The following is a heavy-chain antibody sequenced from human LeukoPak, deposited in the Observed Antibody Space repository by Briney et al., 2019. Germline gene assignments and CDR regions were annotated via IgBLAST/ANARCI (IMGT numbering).Heavy chain of an antibody. CDR2: IYHSVST. J-gene: IGHJ3*02. V-gene: IGHV4-38-2*02. Sequence: SGTLSLTCTVSGYSISSDYYWVWIRQPPGKGLEWIGSIYHSVSTYYHPSLKSRVTISVDTSKNQFSLKLSSVTAADTAAYYCASTFRLLDAFYTWGQGTMVTASS. CDR3: ASTFRLLDAFYT. CDR1: GYSISSDYY. D-gene: IGHD2/OR15-2a*01.